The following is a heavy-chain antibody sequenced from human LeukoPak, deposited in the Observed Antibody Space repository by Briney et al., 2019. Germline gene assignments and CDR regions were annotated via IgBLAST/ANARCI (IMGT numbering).Heavy chain of an antibody. D-gene: IGHD1-7*01. Sequence: SGTLSLTCAVSGGSISSSNWWSWVRQPPGKGLEWIGEVYHSGSTNYNPSLKSRVTISVDKSKNQFSLKLSSVTAADTAVYYCARQRYDWNYPKDYYYYMDVWGKGTTVTVSS. CDR1: GGSISSSNW. CDR2: VYHSGST. J-gene: IGHJ6*03. V-gene: IGHV4-4*02. CDR3: ARQRYDWNYPKDYYYYMDV.